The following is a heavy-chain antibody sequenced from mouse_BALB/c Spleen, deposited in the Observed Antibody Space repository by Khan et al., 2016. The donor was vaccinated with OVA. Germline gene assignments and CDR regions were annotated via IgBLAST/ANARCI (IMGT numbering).Heavy chain of an antibody. D-gene: IGHD1-1*01. CDR3: ARYASSPYYAMDY. CDR1: GYTFTSYV. Sequence: VRLQQSGPELVKPGASVKMSCKASGYTFTSYVIHWVKQKPGQGLEWIGYINPYNVGTIHNEKFRGKATLTSDKSSSTAYMELSSPTSEDSAVYYCARYASSPYYAMDYWGQGTSVTVSS. J-gene: IGHJ4*01. CDR2: INPYNVGT. V-gene: IGHV1S136*01.